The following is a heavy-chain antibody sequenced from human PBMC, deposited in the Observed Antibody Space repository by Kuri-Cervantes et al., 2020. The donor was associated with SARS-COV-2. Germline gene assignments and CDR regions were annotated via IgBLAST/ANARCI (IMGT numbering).Heavy chain of an antibody. Sequence: SETLSLTCTVHGGSFTGYYWSWVRQPPGRGLECIGNFNHSGSTNCNPSLRSRVTISVDTSKNQFSLKLSSVTAADTAVYYCARWQQQLVLYGMDVWGQGTTVTVSS. D-gene: IGHD6-13*01. CDR3: ARWQQQLVLYGMDV. CDR2: FNHSGST. CDR1: GGSFTGYY. J-gene: IGHJ6*02. V-gene: IGHV4-34*01.